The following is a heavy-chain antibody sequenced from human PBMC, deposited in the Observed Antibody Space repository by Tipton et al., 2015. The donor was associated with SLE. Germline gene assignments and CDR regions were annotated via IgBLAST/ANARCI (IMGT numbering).Heavy chain of an antibody. CDR2: INHSGVI. Sequence: TLSLTCAVYGGSFSGNYWKWVRQPPGKGLEWIGEINHSGVINYNPPLKSRVTISVDTSKKQFSLKLSSVTAADTAVYFCARDAEVVSRWSGLTYYFDYWGQGAPVTVSS. CDR3: ARDAEVVSRWSGLTYYFDY. V-gene: IGHV4-34*01. J-gene: IGHJ4*02. D-gene: IGHD3-3*01. CDR1: GGSFSGNY.